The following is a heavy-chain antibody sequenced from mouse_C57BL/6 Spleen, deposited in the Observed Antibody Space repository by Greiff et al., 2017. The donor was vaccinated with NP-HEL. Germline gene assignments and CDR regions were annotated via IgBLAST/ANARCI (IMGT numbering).Heavy chain of an antibody. V-gene: IGHV1-82*01. Sequence: SGPELVKPGASVKISCKASGYAFSSSWMNWVKQRPGKGLEWIGRIYPGDGDTNYNGKFKAKATLTADKSSSTAYMQLSSLTSEDSAVYFCARSLDYWGQGTTLTVSS. CDR3: ARSLDY. J-gene: IGHJ2*01. CDR1: GYAFSSSW. CDR2: IYPGDGDT.